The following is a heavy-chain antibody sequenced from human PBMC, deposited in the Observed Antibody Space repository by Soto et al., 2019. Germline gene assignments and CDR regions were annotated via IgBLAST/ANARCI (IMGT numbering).Heavy chain of an antibody. CDR3: ARFSGSYTRGLDY. CDR1: GFTFSDHY. CDR2: SRNKANSYST. Sequence: EVQLVESGGGLVQPGGSLRLSCAASGFTFSDHYMDWVRQAPGKGLEWVGRSRNKANSYSTEYAAYVKGRFTISSDESKNALYLQMNSLKTEDTAVYYCARFSGSYTRGLDYWGQGTLGTVSS. J-gene: IGHJ4*02. D-gene: IGHD1-26*01. V-gene: IGHV3-72*01.